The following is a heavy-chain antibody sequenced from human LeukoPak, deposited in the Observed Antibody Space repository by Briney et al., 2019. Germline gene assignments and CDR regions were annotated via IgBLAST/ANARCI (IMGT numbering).Heavy chain of an antibody. V-gene: IGHV1-18*01. D-gene: IGHD6-19*01. J-gene: IGHJ4*02. CDR2: TSVHNGNP. CDR1: GYSFRKYD. Sequence: ASVKVSCKASGYSFRKYDITWVRQAPGQGLEWMGWTSVHNGNPKYAQKFQGRVTMTTDTSTNTHYMELRSLRSDDTAVYYCARDVGAVAGYNFDYWGQGTLVTVSS. CDR3: ARDVGAVAGYNFDY.